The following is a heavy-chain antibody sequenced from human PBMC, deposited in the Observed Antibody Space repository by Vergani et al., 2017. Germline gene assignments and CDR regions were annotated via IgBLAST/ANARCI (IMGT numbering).Heavy chain of an antibody. CDR1: GYTFTSYY. D-gene: IGHD3-3*01. CDR2: INPSGGST. V-gene: IGHV1-46*03. CDR3: ARRNDFWSGSVYYYYGMDV. J-gene: IGHJ6*02. Sequence: QVQLVQSGAEVKKPGASVKVSCKASGYTFTSYYMHWVRQAPGQGLEWMGIINPSGGSTSYAQKFQGRVTMTRDTSTSTVYMELSSLRSEDTAVYYCARRNDFWSGSVYYYYGMDVWGQGTTVTVSS.